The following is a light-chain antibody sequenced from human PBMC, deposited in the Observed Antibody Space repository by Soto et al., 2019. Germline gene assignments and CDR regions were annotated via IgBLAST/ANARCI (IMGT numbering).Light chain of an antibody. J-gene: IGKJ4*01. CDR2: GAS. Sequence: EIVMTQSPATLSVSPGERATLSCRASQSVSSNLAWYQQKPGQAPRLLIYGASSRATGIPARFSGSGSGTDFTLTISSLPSEDCAVYYCQQYNNCPPLTFGGGTKVEIK. V-gene: IGKV3-15*01. CDR3: QQYNNCPPLT. CDR1: QSVSSN.